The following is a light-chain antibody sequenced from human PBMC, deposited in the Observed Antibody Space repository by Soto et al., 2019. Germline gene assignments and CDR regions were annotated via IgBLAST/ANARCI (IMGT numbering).Light chain of an antibody. Sequence: EVVLTQSPATLSLSPGESATLSCRASQSVDTYLAWYQQKPGQPPRLLIYGASNRATGIPARFSGSGSGTDFTLSITALEPEDFAVYYCQQRSNRPPWTLGPGTKV. CDR2: GAS. CDR3: QQRSNRPPWT. J-gene: IGKJ3*01. CDR1: QSVDTY. V-gene: IGKV3-11*01.